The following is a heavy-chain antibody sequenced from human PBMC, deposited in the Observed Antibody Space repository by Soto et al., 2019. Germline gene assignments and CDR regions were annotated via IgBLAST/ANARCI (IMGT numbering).Heavy chain of an antibody. CDR1: GYTFTGYY. CDR3: ARQILVGYYYYCGMDV. V-gene: IGHV1-2*02. CDR2: INPNSGGT. J-gene: IGHJ6*02. Sequence: GASVKVSCKASGYTFTGYYMHWVRQAPGQGLEWMGWINPNSGGTNYAQKFQGRVTMTRDTSISTAYMELSRLRSDDTAVYYCARQILVGYYYYCGMDVWGQGATVTVSS. D-gene: IGHD2-15*01.